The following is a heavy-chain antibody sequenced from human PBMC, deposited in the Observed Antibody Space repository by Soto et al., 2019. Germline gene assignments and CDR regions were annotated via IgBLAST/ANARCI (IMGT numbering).Heavy chain of an antibody. J-gene: IGHJ5*02. D-gene: IGHD6-19*01. CDR2: VSGSGGTT. Sequence: EVQLLDSGGGLVQPGGSLRLSCAASGFTFSSSAMSWVRQAPGKGLEWVSAVSGSGGTTYYADSVRGRFTISRDNSKNTLYLQMNRRRGEDTAIYFCARCTVDTIVTSGWCHYLDPWGQGTLVTVSS. V-gene: IGHV3-23*01. CDR3: ARCTVDTIVTSGWCHYLDP. CDR1: GFTFSSSA.